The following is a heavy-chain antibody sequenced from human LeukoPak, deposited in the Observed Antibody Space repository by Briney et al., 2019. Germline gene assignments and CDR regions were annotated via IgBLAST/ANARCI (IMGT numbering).Heavy chain of an antibody. CDR1: GYTFTSYY. CDR3: ARGGNKDIADY. Sequence: ASVKVSCKASGYTFTSYYMHWVRQAPGQGLEWRGIINPSGGSTSYAQKFQGRVSMPRDMPTSTVYMELSSLRSEETAVYYCARGGNKDIADYWGQGTLVTVSS. CDR2: INPSGGST. D-gene: IGHD2-15*01. V-gene: IGHV1-46*01. J-gene: IGHJ4*02.